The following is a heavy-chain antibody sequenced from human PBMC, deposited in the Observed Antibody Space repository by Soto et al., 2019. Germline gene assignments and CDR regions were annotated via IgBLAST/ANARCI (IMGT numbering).Heavy chain of an antibody. CDR2: IWYDGSNK. CDR3: AKEDTSSGSLDY. D-gene: IGHD6-19*01. CDR1: GFPFSSYG. J-gene: IGHJ4*02. V-gene: IGHV3-33*06. Sequence: GGSLRLSCAASGFPFSSYGMHWVRQAPGKGLEWVAVIWYDGSNKYYADSVKGRFAISRDNSKNTLYLQMNSLRAEDTASYYCAKEDTSSGSLDYWGQGALVTVSS.